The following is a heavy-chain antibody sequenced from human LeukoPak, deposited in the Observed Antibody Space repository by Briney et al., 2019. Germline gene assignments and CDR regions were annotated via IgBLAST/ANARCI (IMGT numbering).Heavy chain of an antibody. Sequence: GGSLRLSCAASGFTFSDYYMSWIRQAPGKGLEWVSYISSSGSTIYYADSVKGRFTISRDNAKNSLYLQMNSLRAEDTAVYYCASSVVPAALLDYWGQGTLVTVSS. J-gene: IGHJ4*02. CDR3: ASSVVPAALLDY. V-gene: IGHV3-11*01. CDR1: GFTFSDYY. CDR2: ISSSGSTI. D-gene: IGHD2-2*01.